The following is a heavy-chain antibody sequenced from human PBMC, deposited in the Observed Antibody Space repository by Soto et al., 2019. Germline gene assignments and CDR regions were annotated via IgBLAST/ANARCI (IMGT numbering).Heavy chain of an antibody. J-gene: IGHJ3*02. CDR1: GGTFSSYA. Sequence: SVKVSCKASGGTFSSYAISWVRQAPGQGLEWMGGIIPIFGTANYAQKFQGRVTITADKSTSTAYMELSSLRSEDTAVYYCASGLSYYYDSSGYYLPEWAFDIWG. CDR2: IIPIFGTA. CDR3: ASGLSYYYDSSGYYLPEWAFDI. D-gene: IGHD3-22*01. V-gene: IGHV1-69*06.